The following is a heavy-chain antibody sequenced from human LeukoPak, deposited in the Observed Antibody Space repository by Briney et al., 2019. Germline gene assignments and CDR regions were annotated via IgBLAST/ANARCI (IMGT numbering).Heavy chain of an antibody. J-gene: IGHJ4*02. Sequence: ASVKVSCKASGYTFTSYGISWVRLAPGQGLEWMGWISAYNGNTNYAQKLQGRVTMTTDTSTSTAYMELRSLRSDDTAVYYCARDFSAIDRASIYFDYWGQGTLVTVSS. D-gene: IGHD2/OR15-2a*01. CDR2: ISAYNGNT. V-gene: IGHV1-18*01. CDR3: ARDFSAIDRASIYFDY. CDR1: GYTFTSYG.